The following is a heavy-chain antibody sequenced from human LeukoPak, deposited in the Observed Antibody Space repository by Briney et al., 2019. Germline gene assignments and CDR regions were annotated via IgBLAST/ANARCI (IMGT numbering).Heavy chain of an antibody. V-gene: IGHV3-30*04. J-gene: IGHJ4*02. CDR3: AKDFSTGFDY. D-gene: IGHD3-10*01. CDR1: GFPFNTYA. Sequence: GGSLRLSCSASGFPFNTYAIHWVRQAPGKGLEWVAVISYDGSNKYYADSVKGRFTISRDNSKNTLYLQMNSLRAEDTAVYYCAKDFSTGFDYWGQGTLVTVSS. CDR2: ISYDGSNK.